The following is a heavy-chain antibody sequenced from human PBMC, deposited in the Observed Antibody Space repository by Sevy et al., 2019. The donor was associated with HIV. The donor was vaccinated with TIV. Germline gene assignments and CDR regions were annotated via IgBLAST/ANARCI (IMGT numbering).Heavy chain of an antibody. D-gene: IGHD5-18*01. CDR1: GFIFGSYS. CDR2: IDTSSSSI. Sequence: GGSLRLSCAASGFIFGSYSMNWVRQAPGKGLEWISYIDTSSSSIHYADSVKGRFTISRDNRKNSLYLQMNSLRAEDTAVYYCARVRYNYGSYYFDYWGQGTLVTVSS. J-gene: IGHJ4*02. CDR3: ARVRYNYGSYYFDY. V-gene: IGHV3-48*04.